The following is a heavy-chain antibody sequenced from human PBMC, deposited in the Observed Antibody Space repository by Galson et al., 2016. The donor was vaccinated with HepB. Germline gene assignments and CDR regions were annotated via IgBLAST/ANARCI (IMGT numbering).Heavy chain of an antibody. CDR2: IFHSGST. Sequence: SETLSLTCAVSGASMSSSNWWNWVRQTPGKGLDWIGEIFHSGSTNYNPSLKSRVTISVDKSKNQFSLKLSSVTAADTAVYYCARAEGYLVPADYYYYGMDVWGQGTTVTVSS. J-gene: IGHJ6*02. V-gene: IGHV4-4*02. CDR3: ARAEGYLVPADYYYYGMDV. D-gene: IGHD2-2*01. CDR1: GASMSSSNW.